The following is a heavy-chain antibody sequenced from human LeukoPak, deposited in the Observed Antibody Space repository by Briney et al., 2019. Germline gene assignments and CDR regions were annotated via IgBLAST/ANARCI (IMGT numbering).Heavy chain of an antibody. D-gene: IGHD3-10*01. Sequence: GGSLSLSCSASGLTFSNYGMHLARQAPGKGLEWVEVIWYDGSNKYYADSVKGRLTITRDNSKNTLYLQMNSLRAEDTAVYYCAGNYGPYYFHYWGQGTLVTVSS. J-gene: IGHJ4*02. V-gene: IGHV3-33*01. CDR3: AGNYGPYYFHY. CDR2: IWYDGSNK. CDR1: GLTFSNYG.